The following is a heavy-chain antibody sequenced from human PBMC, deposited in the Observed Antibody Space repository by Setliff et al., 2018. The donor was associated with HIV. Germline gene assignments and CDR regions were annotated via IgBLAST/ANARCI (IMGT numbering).Heavy chain of an antibody. CDR1: GFNFRSYG. J-gene: IGHJ4*01. D-gene: IGHD3-10*01. CDR2: IGSSNHGI. CDR3: ASFYGDYGY. V-gene: IGHV3-48*02. Sequence: GGSLRLSCAASGFNFRSYGMTWVRQAPGKGLDWVAHIGSSNHGIHYADSVQGRFTVSRDNANNLLFLRMNNLRDEDTAVYYCASFYGDYGYWGHGTQVTVSS.